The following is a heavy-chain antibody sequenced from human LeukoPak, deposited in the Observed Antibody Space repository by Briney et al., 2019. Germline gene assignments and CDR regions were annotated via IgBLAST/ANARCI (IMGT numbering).Heavy chain of an antibody. J-gene: IGHJ6*03. D-gene: IGHD3-22*01. Sequence: SETLSLTCTVSGYSISSGYYWGWLRQPPGKGLEWIGSIYHSGSTYYNPSLKSRVTISVDTSKNQFSLKLSSVTAADTAVYYCTRAASSGPLFTYHMDVWGKGTTVTVSS. CDR1: GYSISSGYY. CDR3: TRAASSGPLFTYHMDV. CDR2: IYHSGST. V-gene: IGHV4-38-2*02.